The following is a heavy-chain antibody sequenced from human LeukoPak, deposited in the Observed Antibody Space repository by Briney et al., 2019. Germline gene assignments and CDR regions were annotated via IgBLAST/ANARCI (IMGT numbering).Heavy chain of an antibody. J-gene: IGHJ6*03. D-gene: IGHD2-8*02. CDR1: GFTFSNYA. CDR2: ISAGGSST. CDR3: ARDLVANYYYMDV. Sequence: GGSLRLSCVVSGFTFSNYAMSWVRQAPGKGLEWVSGISAGGSSTYYADSVKGRFTISRDNSKNTLYLQMNSLRAEDMAVYYCARDLVANYYYMDVWGKGTTVTVSS. V-gene: IGHV3-23*01.